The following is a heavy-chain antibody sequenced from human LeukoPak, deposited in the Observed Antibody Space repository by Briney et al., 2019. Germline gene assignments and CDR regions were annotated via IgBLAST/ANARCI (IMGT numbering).Heavy chain of an antibody. CDR3: ARDTRFLDWSIHH. J-gene: IGHJ5*02. D-gene: IGHD3/OR15-3a*01. Sequence: ASVKVSCKASGYTFSDYYMHWVRQAPGQGLEWMGWINPHSGGTEYAQKFQGRVTMTRDTSISAAYMELNWLRSDDTAVFYCARDTRFLDWSIHHWGQGTLVTVSS. CDR2: INPHSGGT. CDR1: GYTFSDYY. V-gene: IGHV1-2*02.